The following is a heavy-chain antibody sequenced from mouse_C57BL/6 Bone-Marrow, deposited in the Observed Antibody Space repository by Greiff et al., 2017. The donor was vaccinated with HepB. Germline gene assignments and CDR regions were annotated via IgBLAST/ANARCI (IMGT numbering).Heavy chain of an antibody. Sequence: VQLQQSGAELARPGASVKLSCKASGYTFTSYGISWVKQRTGQGLEWIGEIYPRSGNTYYNEKFKGKATLTADKSSSTAYMELRSLTSEDSAVYFCARDYYYGRGYYFDYWGQGTTLTVSS. D-gene: IGHD1-1*01. V-gene: IGHV1-81*01. CDR3: ARDYYYGRGYYFDY. CDR2: IYPRSGNT. J-gene: IGHJ2*01. CDR1: GYTFTSYG.